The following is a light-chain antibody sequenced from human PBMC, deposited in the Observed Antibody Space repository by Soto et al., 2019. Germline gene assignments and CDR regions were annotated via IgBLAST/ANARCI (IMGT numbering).Light chain of an antibody. CDR3: QQRSNWPIT. CDR2: GAS. V-gene: IGKV3-15*01. CDR1: QSVGSY. Sequence: EIVMTQSPPTLSVSPGERVTLSCRASQSVGSYLAWYQQSPGQAPRLLIYGASTRATGIPARFSGSGSGTDFTLTISSLQSEDFAVYYCQQRSNWPITFGQGTRLEIK. J-gene: IGKJ5*01.